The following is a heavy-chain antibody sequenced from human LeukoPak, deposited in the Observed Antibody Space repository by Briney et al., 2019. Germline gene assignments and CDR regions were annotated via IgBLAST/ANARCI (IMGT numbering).Heavy chain of an antibody. D-gene: IGHD6-19*01. CDR3: ARDSGWYNWFDP. CDR2: LNPNSGGT. Sequence: ASVKVSCKASGYTFTGYYMHWVRQTPEQGLEWLGWLNPNSGGTKYAQKFQGRVTMTRDTSISTAYMELSRLRSDDTAVYYCARDSGWYNWFDPWGQGTLVTVSS. V-gene: IGHV1-2*02. J-gene: IGHJ5*01. CDR1: GYTFTGYY.